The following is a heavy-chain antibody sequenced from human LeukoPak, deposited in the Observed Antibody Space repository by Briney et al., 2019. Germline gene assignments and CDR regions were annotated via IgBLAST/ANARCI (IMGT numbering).Heavy chain of an antibody. CDR3: AKKLGFIPQFDY. Sequence: GGSLRLSCEVSGFTFSTEAMTWVRQAPGKGLEWVSSISDSSRTTYYADSVQGRFTISRDNSRNTVYLQMNSLRVEDTAFYYCAKKLGFIPQFDYWSQGTLVAVSP. CDR1: GFTFSTEA. D-gene: IGHD6-13*01. J-gene: IGHJ4*02. CDR2: ISDSSRTT. V-gene: IGHV3-23*01.